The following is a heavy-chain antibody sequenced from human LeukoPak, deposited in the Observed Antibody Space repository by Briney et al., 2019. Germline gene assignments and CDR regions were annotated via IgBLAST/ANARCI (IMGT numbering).Heavy chain of an antibody. J-gene: IGHJ3*01. Sequence: GRSLRLSCAASGFTFDDYAMHWVRQAPGKGLEWVSGISWNSGSIGYADSVKGRFTISRDNAKNSLYLQMNSLRAEDTAVYYCARDTGESLAFDFWGQGTMVTVSS. CDR3: ARDTGESLAFDF. CDR1: GFTFDDYA. CDR2: ISWNSGSI. D-gene: IGHD2-21*01. V-gene: IGHV3-9*01.